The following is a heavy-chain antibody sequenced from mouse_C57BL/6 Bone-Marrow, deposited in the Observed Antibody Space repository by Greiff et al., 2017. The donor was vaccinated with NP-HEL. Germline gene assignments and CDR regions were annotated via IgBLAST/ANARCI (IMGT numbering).Heavy chain of an antibody. CDR3: ARMRGAYYSNYGYFDY. CDR2: IWWDDDT. CDR1: GFSLSTFGMG. V-gene: IGHV8-8*01. J-gene: IGHJ2*01. D-gene: IGHD2-5*01. Sequence: QVQLKESGPGILQPSQTLSLTCSFSGFSLSTFGMGVGWIRQPSGKGLEWLAHIWWDDDTYYNPALKSRLTISKDTSKNQVFLKIANVDTADTATYYCARMRGAYYSNYGYFDYWGQGTTLTVSS.